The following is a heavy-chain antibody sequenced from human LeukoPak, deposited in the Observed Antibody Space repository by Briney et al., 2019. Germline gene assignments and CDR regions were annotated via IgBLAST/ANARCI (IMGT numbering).Heavy chain of an antibody. J-gene: IGHJ6*04. CDR1: GFTFSSYG. CDR3: AELGITMIGGV. Sequence: GGTLRLSCAASGFTFSSYGMSWVRQAPGKGLEWVSGIGNSGGTTYYADSVKGRFTISRDNAKNSLYLQMNSLRAEDTAVYYCAELGITMIGGVWGKGTTVTISS. D-gene: IGHD3-10*02. V-gene: IGHV3-23*01. CDR2: IGNSGGTT.